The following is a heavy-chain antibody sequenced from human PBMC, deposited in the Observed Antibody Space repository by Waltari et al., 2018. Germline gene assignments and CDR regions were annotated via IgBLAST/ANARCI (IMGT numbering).Heavy chain of an antibody. D-gene: IGHD1-26*01. J-gene: IGHJ5*02. V-gene: IGHV3-21*01. CDR3: ARSSPQGTPGGIDH. CDR2: ITRSASFI. CDR1: GFMFNTYD. Sequence: EVLLMESGGGLVKPGGSLRLSCAVSGFMFNTYDMHWVRQAPGKEQEWVSMITRSASFIYYANSVKGRFTVARDDAEKSLFLQMDSLTVEDTAVYYCARSSPQGTPGGIDHWGQGTLVTVSS.